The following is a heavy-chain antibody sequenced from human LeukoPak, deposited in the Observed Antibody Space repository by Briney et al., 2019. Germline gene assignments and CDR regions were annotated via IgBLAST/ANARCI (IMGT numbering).Heavy chain of an antibody. CDR2: INSDGSST. V-gene: IGHV3-74*01. D-gene: IGHD3-9*01. CDR1: GFTFSSYW. J-gene: IGHJ3*02. CDR3: ARDASYDILTGYPQNDAFDI. Sequence: GGSLRLSCAASGFTFSSYWMHWVRQAPGKGLVCVSRINSDGSSTSYADSVKGRFTISRDNAKNTLYLQMNSLRAEDTAVYYCARDASYDILTGYPQNDAFDIWGQGTMVTVSS.